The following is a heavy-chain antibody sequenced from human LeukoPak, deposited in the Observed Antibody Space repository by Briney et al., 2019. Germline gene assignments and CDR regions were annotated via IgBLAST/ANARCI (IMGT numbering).Heavy chain of an antibody. CDR1: GGSFSGYY. J-gene: IGHJ5*02. CDR2: INHSGST. V-gene: IGHV4-34*01. CDR3: ARASEVVVAARYNWFDP. Sequence: SETLFLTCAVYGGSFSGYYWSWIRQPPGKGLEWIGEINHSGSTNYNPSLKSRVTISVDTSKNQFSLKLSFVTAADTAVYYCARASEVVVAARYNWFDPWGQGTLVTVSS. D-gene: IGHD2-15*01.